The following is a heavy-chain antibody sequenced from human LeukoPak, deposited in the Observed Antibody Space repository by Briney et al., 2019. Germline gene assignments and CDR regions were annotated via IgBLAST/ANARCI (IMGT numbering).Heavy chain of an antibody. CDR1: GGSISSSSYY. V-gene: IGHV4-39*01. D-gene: IGHD3-22*01. CDR2: IYYSGST. CDR3: ARRGGYYDSSGYEWFDY. J-gene: IGHJ4*02. Sequence: SETLSLTCTVSGGSISSSSYYWGWIRQPPGKGLEWIGSIYYSGSTYYNPSLKSRVTISVDTSKNQFSLKLSSVTAADTAVYYCARRGGYYDSSGYEWFDYWGQGTLVTVSS.